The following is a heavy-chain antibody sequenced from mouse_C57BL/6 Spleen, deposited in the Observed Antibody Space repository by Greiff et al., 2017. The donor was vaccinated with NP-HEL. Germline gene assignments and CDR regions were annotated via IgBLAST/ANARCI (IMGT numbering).Heavy chain of an antibody. D-gene: IGHD1-1*01. V-gene: IGHV1-53*01. CDR2: INPSNGGT. CDR1: GYTFTSYW. J-gene: IGHJ3*01. Sequence: QVQLQQPGTELVKPGASVKLSCKASGYTFTSYWMHWVKQRPGQGLEWIGNINPSNGGTNYNEKFKSKATLTVDKSSSTAYMQLSSLTSEDSAVYYCATDPAYYYGSSSWFAYWGQGTLVTVSA. CDR3: ATDPAYYYGSSSWFAY.